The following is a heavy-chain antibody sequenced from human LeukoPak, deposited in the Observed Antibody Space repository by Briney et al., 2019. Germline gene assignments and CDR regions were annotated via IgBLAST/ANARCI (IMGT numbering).Heavy chain of an antibody. CDR1: GFTVSSNY. CDR3: ARDSGSSNYYYYGMDV. D-gene: IGHD1-26*01. V-gene: IGHV3-53*01. Sequence: GGSLRLSCAASGFTVSSNYMSWVRQAPGKGLEWVSVIYSGGSTYYADSVKGRFTVSRDNSKNTLYLQMNSLRAEDTAVYYCARDSGSSNYYYYGMDVWRQGTTVTVSS. J-gene: IGHJ6*02. CDR2: IYSGGST.